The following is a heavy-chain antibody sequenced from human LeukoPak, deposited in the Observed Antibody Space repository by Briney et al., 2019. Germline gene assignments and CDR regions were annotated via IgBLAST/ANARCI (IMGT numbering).Heavy chain of an antibody. CDR2: IYYSGST. D-gene: IGHD6-19*01. CDR1: GGSISSGDYY. V-gene: IGHV4-30-4*01. Sequence: PSETLSLTCTVSGGSISSGDYYWSWICQPPGKGLEWIGYIYYSGSTYYNPSLKSRVTMSVDTSKNQFSLKLSSVTAADTAVYYCARGMAVAGVAGYYYYGMDVWDQGTTVTVSS. CDR3: ARGMAVAGVAGYYYYGMDV. J-gene: IGHJ6*02.